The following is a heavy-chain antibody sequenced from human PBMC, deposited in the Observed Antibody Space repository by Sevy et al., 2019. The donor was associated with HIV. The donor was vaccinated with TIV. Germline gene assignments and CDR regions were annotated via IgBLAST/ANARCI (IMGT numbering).Heavy chain of an antibody. V-gene: IGHV3-30*04. CDR1: GFTFSSYA. D-gene: IGHD2-2*02. CDR2: ISYDGSNK. Sequence: GGSLRLSCAASGFTFSSYAMHWVRQAPGKGLEWVAVISYDGSNKYYADSVKGRFTISRDNSKNTLYLQMNSLGAEDTAVYYCARVLIALPAAIVYYYGMDVWGQGTTVTVSS. CDR3: ARVLIALPAAIVYYYGMDV. J-gene: IGHJ6*02.